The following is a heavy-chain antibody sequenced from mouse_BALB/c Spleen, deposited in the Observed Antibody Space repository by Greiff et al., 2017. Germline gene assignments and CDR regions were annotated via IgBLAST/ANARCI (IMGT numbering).Heavy chain of an antibody. V-gene: IGHV1-67*01. J-gene: IGHJ4*01. Sequence: QVQLKESGPELVRPGVSVKISCKGSGYTFTDYAMHWVKQSHAKSLEWIGVISTYYGNTNYNQKFKGKATMTVDKSSSTAYMELARLTSEDSAIYYCARGYGNSVGYAMDYWGQGTSVTVSS. D-gene: IGHD2-1*01. CDR1: GYTFTDYA. CDR2: ISTYYGNT. CDR3: ARGYGNSVGYAMDY.